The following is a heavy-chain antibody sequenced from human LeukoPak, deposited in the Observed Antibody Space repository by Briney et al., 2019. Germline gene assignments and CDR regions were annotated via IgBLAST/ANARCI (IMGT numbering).Heavy chain of an antibody. CDR1: GYTFTSYG. Sequence: ASVKVSCKASGYTFTSYGISWVRQAPGQGLEWMGWISAYNGNTNYAQKLQGRVTMTTDTSTSTAYMELRSLRSDDMAVYYCARERIVGATNDAFDIWGQGTMVTVSS. CDR2: ISAYNGNT. V-gene: IGHV1-18*03. J-gene: IGHJ3*02. CDR3: ARERIVGATNDAFDI. D-gene: IGHD1-26*01.